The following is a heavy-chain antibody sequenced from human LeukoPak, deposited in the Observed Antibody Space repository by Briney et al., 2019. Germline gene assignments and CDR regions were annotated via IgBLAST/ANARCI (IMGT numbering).Heavy chain of an antibody. D-gene: IGHD5-24*01. CDR1: GGSISSGGYY. CDR3: ARTLSGYNHFDY. CDR2: IYHSGSA. V-gene: IGHV4-30-2*01. Sequence: SQTLSLTCTVSGGSISSGGYYWSWIRQPPGKGLEWIGYIYHSGSAYYNPSLKSRVTISVDRSKNQFSLKLSSVTAADTAVYYCARTLSGYNHFDYWGQGTLVTVSS. J-gene: IGHJ4*02.